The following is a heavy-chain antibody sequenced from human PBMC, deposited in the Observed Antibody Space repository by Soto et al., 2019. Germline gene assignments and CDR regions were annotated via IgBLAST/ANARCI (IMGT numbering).Heavy chain of an antibody. CDR3: ARGGGICCPRPPNL. J-gene: IGHJ2*01. Sequence: QVQLQESGPGLVKPSQTLSLTCTVSGGSISSGGYYWSWIRQHPGKGLEWIGYIYYSGSTYYNPSLKSRVTIAVDTAKNQFSLKLSSVTAADTAVYYCARGGGICCPRPPNLWGRGTLVTVSS. CDR2: IYYSGST. D-gene: IGHD3-16*01. CDR1: GGSISSGGYY. V-gene: IGHV4-31*03.